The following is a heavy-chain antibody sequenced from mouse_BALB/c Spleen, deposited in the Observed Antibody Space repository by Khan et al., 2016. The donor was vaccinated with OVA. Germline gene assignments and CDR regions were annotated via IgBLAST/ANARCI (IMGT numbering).Heavy chain of an antibody. Sequence: EVELVESGGGLVKPGGSLKLSCAASGFTFSSYTMSWVRQTPEKRLEWVATISSGGTYTYYPDSVKGRFTISSDNAKNTLYLQMSSLKSEDTAMYYCTRDGNYAHWYFDVWGAGTTVTVSS. J-gene: IGHJ1*01. V-gene: IGHV5-6-4*01. CDR1: GFTFSSYT. CDR3: TRDGNYAHWYFDV. CDR2: ISSGGTYT. D-gene: IGHD2-1*01.